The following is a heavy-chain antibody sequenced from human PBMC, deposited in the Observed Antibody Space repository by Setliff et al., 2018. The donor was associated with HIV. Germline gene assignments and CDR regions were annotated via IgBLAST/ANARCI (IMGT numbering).Heavy chain of an antibody. J-gene: IGHJ4*02. D-gene: IGHD6-19*01. CDR2: IYYSGST. CDR1: AGSIRSSTYY. Sequence: SETLSLTCTVSAGSIRSSTYYWAWIRQPPGKGLEWIGTIYYSGSTYYNPSLKSRATISVDMSKNQFSLRLSSVTSADTAVYYCIIAYSSGWLAPMGFDSWGQGTLVTVSS. CDR3: IIAYSSGWLAPMGFDS. V-gene: IGHV4-39*01.